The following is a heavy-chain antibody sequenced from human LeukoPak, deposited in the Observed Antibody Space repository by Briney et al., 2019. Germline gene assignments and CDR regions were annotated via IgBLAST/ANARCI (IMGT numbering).Heavy chain of an antibody. CDR3: ARDQLAMVRGAKYGMDV. CDR2: IYYSGST. Sequence: PSQTLSLTCTVSGLSISSGGYNWSWIRQHPGKGPEWIGYIYYSGSTYYNPSLKSRVTISVDTSKNQFSLKLSSVTAADTAVYYCARDQLAMVRGAKYGMDVWGKGTTVTVSS. V-gene: IGHV4-31*03. CDR1: GLSISSGGYN. J-gene: IGHJ6*04. D-gene: IGHD3-10*01.